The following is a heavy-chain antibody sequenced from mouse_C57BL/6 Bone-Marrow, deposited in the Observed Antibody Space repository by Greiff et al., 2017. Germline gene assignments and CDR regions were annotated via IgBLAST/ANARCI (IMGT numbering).Heavy chain of an antibody. CDR2: FYPGSGSI. Sequence: VQLQQSGAELLKPGASVKLSCKASGYTFTEYTIHWVQQRPGQGLEWIGWFYPGSGSIKYNENFKDKATLTADKSSSTVYMELSRLTSEDSAVYFGARHERDYGGAGFAYWGQGTLVTVSA. J-gene: IGHJ3*01. CDR3: ARHERDYGGAGFAY. D-gene: IGHD2-4*01. CDR1: GYTFTEYT. V-gene: IGHV1-62-2*01.